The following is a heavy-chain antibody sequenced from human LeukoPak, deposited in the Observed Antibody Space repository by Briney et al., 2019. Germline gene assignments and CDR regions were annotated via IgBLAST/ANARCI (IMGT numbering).Heavy chain of an antibody. D-gene: IGHD1-26*01. CDR1: GFTFTRHS. Sequence: GGSLRLSCAASGFTFTRHSMNWVRQAPGKGLEWVSFIGIWGSTIYYADSVKGRFTISRDNSKNTLYLQMNSLRAEDTAVYYCARGPFSYSGSYYGMDVWGQGTTVTVSS. J-gene: IGHJ6*02. CDR2: IGIWGSTI. V-gene: IGHV3-48*01. CDR3: ARGPFSYSGSYYGMDV.